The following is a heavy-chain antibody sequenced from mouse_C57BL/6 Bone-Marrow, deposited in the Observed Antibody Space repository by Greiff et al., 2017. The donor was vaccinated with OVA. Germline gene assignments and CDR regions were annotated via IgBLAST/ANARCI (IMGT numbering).Heavy chain of an antibody. CDR2: IYPRSGNT. CDR3: ARSPYYWYFDV. Sequence: QVQLQQSGAELARPGASVKLSCKASGYTFTSYGISWVKQRTGQGLEWIGEIYPRSGNTYYNQKFKGKSTLTVDKSSSTAYMQLSSLTSEDSAVYYCARSPYYWYFDVWGTGTTVTVSS. J-gene: IGHJ1*03. CDR1: GYTFTSYG. V-gene: IGHV1-81*01.